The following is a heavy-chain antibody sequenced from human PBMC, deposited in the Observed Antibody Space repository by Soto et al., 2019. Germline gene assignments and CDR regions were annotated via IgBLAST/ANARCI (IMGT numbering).Heavy chain of an antibody. V-gene: IGHV2-5*01. Sequence: QITLKESGPTLVNPTQTLTLTCTFSGFSLTTTTVGVGWVRQPPGKALEWLALIYSNDDKRYSPSLKNRLTITKNTSKNQVVLTMTDTDPVDTATYYCAHKNVYSYGYYYFDYWGQGNLVTVSS. J-gene: IGHJ4*02. CDR1: GFSLTTTTVG. D-gene: IGHD5-18*01. CDR2: IYSNDDK. CDR3: AHKNVYSYGYYYFDY.